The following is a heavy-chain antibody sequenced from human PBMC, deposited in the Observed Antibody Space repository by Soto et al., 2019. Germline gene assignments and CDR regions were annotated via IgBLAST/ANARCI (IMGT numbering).Heavy chain of an antibody. CDR1: DYTFTSYT. D-gene: IGHD4-4*01. CDR2: INGGNGNT. V-gene: IGHV1-3*01. CDR3: ARELQGLYYFDY. J-gene: IGHJ4*02. Sequence: ASVKVSCKASDYTFTSYTIHWVRQAPGQRLEWMGWINGGNGNTKDSQKFQGRVTITRDTSASTAYMELSSLRSDDTAVYYCARELQGLYYFDYWGQGTLVTVSS.